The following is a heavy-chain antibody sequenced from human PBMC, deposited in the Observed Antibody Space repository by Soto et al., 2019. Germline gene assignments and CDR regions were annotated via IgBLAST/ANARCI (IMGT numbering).Heavy chain of an antibody. CDR2: ISGSGGST. CDR1: GFTFSSYA. J-gene: IGHJ6*02. CDR3: ARWGDYYYHAMDV. V-gene: IGHV3-23*01. Sequence: GGSLRLSCAASGFTFSSYAMSWVRQAPGKGLEWVSAISGSGGSTYYADSVKGRFTISRDNSKNTLYLQMNSLRAEDTAVYYCARWGDYYYHAMDVWGQGTTVTVSS. D-gene: IGHD3-16*01.